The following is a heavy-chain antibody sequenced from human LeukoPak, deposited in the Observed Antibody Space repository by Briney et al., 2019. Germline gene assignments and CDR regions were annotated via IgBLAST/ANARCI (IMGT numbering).Heavy chain of an antibody. CDR1: GXTVSSHD. Sequence: PGGSLRLSWAASGXTVSSHDIHWVRQPTGKGLEWVSGVGIAGDIYYAGSVKGRFTISRENAKNSLFLQMNSLRAGDTAVYYCARVLRGGGGFDYWGQGTLVTVSS. CDR3: ARVLRGGGGFDY. V-gene: IGHV3-13*04. CDR2: VGIAGDI. J-gene: IGHJ4*02. D-gene: IGHD3-10*01.